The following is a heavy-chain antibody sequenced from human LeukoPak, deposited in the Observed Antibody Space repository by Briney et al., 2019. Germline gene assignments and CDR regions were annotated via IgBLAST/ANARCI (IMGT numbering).Heavy chain of an antibody. CDR3: ARDLRNHYDSSGYHSAY. J-gene: IGHJ4*02. D-gene: IGHD3-22*01. CDR2: LSSSGSTI. V-gene: IGHV3-11*01. Sequence: PGGSLRLSCAASGFTFSDYYMSWIRQAPGKGLEWVSYLSSSGSTIYYADSVKGRFTISRDNAKNSPYLQMNSLRAEDTAVYYCARDLRNHYDSSGYHSAYGGQGTLVTVSS. CDR1: GFTFSDYY.